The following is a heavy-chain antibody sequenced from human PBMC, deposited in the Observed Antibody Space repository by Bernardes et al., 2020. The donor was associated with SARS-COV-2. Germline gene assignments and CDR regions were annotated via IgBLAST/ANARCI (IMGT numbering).Heavy chain of an antibody. CDR2: IGTAGDP. D-gene: IGHD2-15*01. CDR3: ARDFFRRYCSGGSCYSYYYGMD. J-gene: IGHJ6*01. V-gene: IGHV3-13*05. CDR1: GFTFSSYD. Sequence: GGSLRLSCAASGFTFSSYDMHWVRQATGKGLEWVSAIGTAGDPYYPGAVKDRFTISRENAKNSLYLQMNSLRAGDTAVYYCARDFFRRYCSGGSCYSYYYGMD.